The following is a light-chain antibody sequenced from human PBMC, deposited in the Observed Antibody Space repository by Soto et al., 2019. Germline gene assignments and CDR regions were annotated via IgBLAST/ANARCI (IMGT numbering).Light chain of an antibody. V-gene: IGKV3-15*01. CDR3: QHYNSYSEA. CDR2: GAS. CDR1: QSVSSN. J-gene: IGKJ1*01. Sequence: EIVLTQSPGTLSLSPGERAALSCRAGQSVSSNLSWYQQKPGQAPRLLIYGASTRATGIPARFSGSGSGTEFTLTISSLQPDDFATYYCQHYNSYSEAFGQGTKVDI.